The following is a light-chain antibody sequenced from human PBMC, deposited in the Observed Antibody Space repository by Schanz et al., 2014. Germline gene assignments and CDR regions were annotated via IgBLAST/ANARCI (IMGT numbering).Light chain of an antibody. V-gene: IGKV1-39*01. J-gene: IGKJ4*01. Sequence: DIQMTQSPSSLSASVGDRVTITCRASLSISGYLNWYQQKPGEAPKLLIYTASNLQSGVPSRFSGSGSGTDFTLTINSLQPEDFATYYCQQLHTYPPTFGGGTKVE. CDR2: TAS. CDR1: LSISGY. CDR3: QQLHTYPPT.